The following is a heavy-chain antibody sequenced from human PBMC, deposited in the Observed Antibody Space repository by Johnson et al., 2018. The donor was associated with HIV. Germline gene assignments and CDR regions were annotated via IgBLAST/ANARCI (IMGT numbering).Heavy chain of an antibody. CDR3: AKEANPYSSSWYGDAFDI. J-gene: IGHJ3*02. D-gene: IGHD6-13*01. V-gene: IGHV3-9*01. CDR2: ISWNSGNI. CDR1: GFTFDDYA. Sequence: VQLVESGGGLVQPGRSLRLSCAASGFTFDDYAMHWVRQAPGKGLEWVSGISWNSGNIDYADSVQGRFTISRDNAKNSLYLQMSSLRAEDTAVYYCAKEANPYSSSWYGDAFDIWGQGTMVTVSS.